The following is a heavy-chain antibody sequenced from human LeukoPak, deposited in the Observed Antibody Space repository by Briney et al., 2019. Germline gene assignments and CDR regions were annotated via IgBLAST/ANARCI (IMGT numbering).Heavy chain of an antibody. J-gene: IGHJ4*02. D-gene: IGHD6-13*01. Sequence: GGSLRLSCAVSGFTFSSYGIHWVRQAPGKGLEWVAVISYDGSNKNYADSVKGRFTISRDNSKTTLYLQMNSLRAEDTAVYYCAKEKDRYSSSWSHFDYWGQGTLVTVSA. V-gene: IGHV3-30*18. CDR1: GFTFSSYG. CDR2: ISYDGSNK. CDR3: AKEKDRYSSSWSHFDY.